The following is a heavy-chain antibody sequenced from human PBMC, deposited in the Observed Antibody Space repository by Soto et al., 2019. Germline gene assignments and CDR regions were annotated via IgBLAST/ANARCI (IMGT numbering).Heavy chain of an antibody. CDR2: ISSSSSYI. V-gene: IGHV3-21*01. J-gene: IGHJ3*02. CDR1: GFTFSSYS. D-gene: IGHD1-26*01. Sequence: GGSLRLSCAASGFTFSSYSMNWVRQAPGKGLEWVLSISSSSSYIYYADSVKGRFTISRDNAKNSLYLQMNSLRAEDTAVYYCARDMGSRETLFQRDDAFDIWGQGTMVTVSS. CDR3: ARDMGSRETLFQRDDAFDI.